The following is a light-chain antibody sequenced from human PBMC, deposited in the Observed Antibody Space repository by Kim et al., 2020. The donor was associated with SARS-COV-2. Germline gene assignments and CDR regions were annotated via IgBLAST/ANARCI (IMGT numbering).Light chain of an antibody. CDR2: AAS. CDR3: QQRSNWTPALT. V-gene: IGKV3-11*01. CDR1: QSINTY. J-gene: IGKJ4*01. Sequence: PGNRATLPCRASQSINTYLASYPQKTGQAPRLLIYAASNRATGIPDRFSGGGSGTDFTLPISSLESADFAIYYCQQRSNWTPALTFGGGTKVDIK.